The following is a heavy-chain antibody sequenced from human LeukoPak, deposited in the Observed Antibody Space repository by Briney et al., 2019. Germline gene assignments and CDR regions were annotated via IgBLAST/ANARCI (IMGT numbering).Heavy chain of an antibody. V-gene: IGHV4-34*01. CDR3: ARARGGFFWSGYYTGQWFDP. D-gene: IGHD3-3*01. J-gene: IGHJ5*02. CDR2: INHSGST. CDR1: GGSFSGYY. Sequence: PSETLSLTCAVYGGSFSGYYWSWIRQPPGKGLEWIGEINHSGSTNYNPSLKSRVTISVDTSKNQFSLKLSSVTAADTAVYYCARARGGFFWSGYYTGQWFDPWGQGTLVTVSS.